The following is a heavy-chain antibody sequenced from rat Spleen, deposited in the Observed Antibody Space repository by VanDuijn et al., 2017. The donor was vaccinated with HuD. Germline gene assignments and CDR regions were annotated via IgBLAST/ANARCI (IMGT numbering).Heavy chain of an antibody. CDR1: GFTFTNYD. J-gene: IGHJ4*01. CDR3: ARPGITSYVMDA. D-gene: IGHD1-4*01. Sequence: EVQLVESGGGLVQPGRSMKLSCAASGFTFTNYDMAWVRQAPTKGLEWVASISFDGSSTYYGDSVKGRFTISRDNAKSTLYLQLNSLRSEDTATYYCARPGITSYVMDAWGQGASVTVSS. CDR2: ISFDGSST. V-gene: IGHV5-22*01.